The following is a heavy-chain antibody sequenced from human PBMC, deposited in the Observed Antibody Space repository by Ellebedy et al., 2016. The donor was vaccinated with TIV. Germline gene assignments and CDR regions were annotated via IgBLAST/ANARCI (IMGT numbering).Heavy chain of an antibody. CDR1: GFTSSGYA. Sequence: MPGGSLRLSCAASGFTSSGYAMHWIRQPPGKGLEWIGEINHSGSANYNSSLKSRVTISLDTSKNQFSLKLSSVTAADTAVYYCARKSLSNWSFDLWGRGTLVTVSS. J-gene: IGHJ2*01. CDR3: ARKSLSNWSFDL. CDR2: INHSGSA. V-gene: IGHV4-34*01.